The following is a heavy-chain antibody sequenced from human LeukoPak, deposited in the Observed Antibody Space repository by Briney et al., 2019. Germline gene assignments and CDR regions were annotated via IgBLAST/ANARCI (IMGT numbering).Heavy chain of an antibody. V-gene: IGHV1-46*01. CDR2: INPSGSST. CDR3: AREVRQQPLDY. J-gene: IGHJ4*02. Sequence: ASVKVSCKASRYAFTRHYMHWVRQAPGQGLEWMGLINPSGSSTIYAQKFQGRVTMTRDMSTSTAYMELRSLRSDDTAVYYCAREVRQQPLDYWGQGTLVTVSS. CDR1: RYAFTRHY. D-gene: IGHD6-13*01.